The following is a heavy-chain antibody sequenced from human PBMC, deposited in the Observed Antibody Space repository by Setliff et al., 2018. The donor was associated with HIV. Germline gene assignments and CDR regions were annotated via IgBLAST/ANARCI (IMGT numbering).Heavy chain of an antibody. CDR1: GFTFSTSC. J-gene: IGHJ4*02. Sequence: ESLKISCAASGFTFSTSCMHWVRQAPGKGLEWVASIKDDGREEDYADSVKGRFTISRDNAKNSLFLQMDSLRAEDTAVYYCARCLNTEYWSGYSPFDYWGLGSLVTVSS. V-gene: IGHV3-7*03. CDR3: ARCLNTEYWSGYSPFDY. D-gene: IGHD3-3*01. CDR2: IKDDGREE.